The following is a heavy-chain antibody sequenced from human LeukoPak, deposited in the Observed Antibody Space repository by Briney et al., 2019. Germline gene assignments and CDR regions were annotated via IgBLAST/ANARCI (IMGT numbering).Heavy chain of an antibody. D-gene: IGHD4-17*01. CDR3: ARPTTVTTISADAFDI. CDR1: GFTFSTYA. V-gene: IGHV3-21*01. CDR2: ISSGGTYK. J-gene: IGHJ3*02. Sequence: PGGSLRLSCAVSGFTFSTYAMSWVRQAPGKGLEWVSSISSGGTYKYYADSVKGRFTISRDNAQNSLYLQMNSLRAEDSSVYYCARPTTVTTISADAFDIWGQGTMVTVSS.